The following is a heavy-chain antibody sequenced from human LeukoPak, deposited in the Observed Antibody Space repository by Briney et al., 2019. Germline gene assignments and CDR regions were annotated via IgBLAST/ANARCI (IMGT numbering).Heavy chain of an antibody. CDR3: AIITFGGVIVQPFDY. V-gene: IGHV3-21*01. CDR2: ISSSSSYK. CDR1: GFTFSSYS. J-gene: IGHJ4*02. D-gene: IGHD3-16*02. Sequence: PGGSLRLSCAASGFTFSSYSMNWVRQAPGKGLEWVSSISSSSSYKYYADSVEGRFTISRDNAKNSLYLQMNSLRAEDTAVYYCAIITFGGVIVQPFDYWGQGTLVTVSS.